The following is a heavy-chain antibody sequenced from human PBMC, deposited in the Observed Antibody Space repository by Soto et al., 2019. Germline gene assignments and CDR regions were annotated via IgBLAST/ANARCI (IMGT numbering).Heavy chain of an antibody. CDR2: TIPFSGTT. CDR3: ARRDCSGGSCYSANY. V-gene: IGHV1-69*01. J-gene: IGHJ4*02. Sequence: QVQLVQSGAEVKKPGSSVKVSCKASGGTFRSYGISWVRQAPGHWLEWMGGTIPFSGTTNYAQKFQGRVTITADASTSTAYMELSSLRSEDTAVYYCARRDCSGGSCYSANYWGQGTLVTVSS. D-gene: IGHD2-15*01. CDR1: GGTFRSYG.